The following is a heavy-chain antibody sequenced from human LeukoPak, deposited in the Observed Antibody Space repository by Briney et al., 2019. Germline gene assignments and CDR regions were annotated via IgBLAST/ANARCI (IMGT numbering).Heavy chain of an antibody. Sequence: GGSLRLSCAASGFTFSNYAMSWVRQAPGKGLEWVSDIGGSGGGTYYADSVKGRFTISRDSFKNTLYLQMNSLTPEDTALYYWGKDLYGSYAMEVGGKGTTVTVSS. CDR1: GFTFSNYA. D-gene: IGHD4-17*01. V-gene: IGHV3-23*01. CDR3: GKDLYGSYAMEV. J-gene: IGHJ6*04. CDR2: IGGSGGGT.